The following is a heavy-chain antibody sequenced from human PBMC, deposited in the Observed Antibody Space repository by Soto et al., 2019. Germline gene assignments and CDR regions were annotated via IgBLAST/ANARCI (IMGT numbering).Heavy chain of an antibody. D-gene: IGHD3-3*01. CDR1: GYSFTSYW. Sequence: GESLKISCKGSGYSFTSYWISWVRQMPGKGLEWMGRIDPSDSYTNYSPSFQGHVTISADKSISTAYLQWSSLKASDTAMYYCARFQRTLSGSGYYLDYYYGMDVWGQGTTVTVSS. J-gene: IGHJ6*02. V-gene: IGHV5-10-1*01. CDR2: IDPSDSYT. CDR3: ARFQRTLSGSGYYLDYYYGMDV.